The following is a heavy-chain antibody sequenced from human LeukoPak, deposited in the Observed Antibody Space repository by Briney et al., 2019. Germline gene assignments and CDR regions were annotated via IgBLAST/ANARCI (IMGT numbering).Heavy chain of an antibody. CDR1: GFTFSDYY. V-gene: IGHV3-11*01. Sequence: GGSLRLSCAASGFTFSDYYMSWIRQARGKGLEWVSYISSSGSTIYYADSVKGRFTISRDNAKNSLYLQMNSLRAEDTAVYYCASYYDSSGCLDYWGQGTLVTVSS. CDR3: ASYYDSSGCLDY. J-gene: IGHJ4*02. CDR2: ISSSGSTI. D-gene: IGHD3-22*01.